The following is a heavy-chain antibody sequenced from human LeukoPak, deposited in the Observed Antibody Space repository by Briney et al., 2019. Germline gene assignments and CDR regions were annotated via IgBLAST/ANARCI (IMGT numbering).Heavy chain of an antibody. CDR1: GFTFRTFG. J-gene: IGHJ3*02. CDR2: IWYDGINK. V-gene: IGHV3-33*01. Sequence: PGGSLRLSCAASGFTFRTFGMHWVRQAPGKGLEWVATIWYDGINKYCADSVKGRFTISRDNSKNTLYLQMNSLRAEDTAVYYCARDYYDSSGQLHAGAHAFDIWGQGTMVTVSS. CDR3: ARDYYDSSGQLHAGAHAFDI. D-gene: IGHD3-22*01.